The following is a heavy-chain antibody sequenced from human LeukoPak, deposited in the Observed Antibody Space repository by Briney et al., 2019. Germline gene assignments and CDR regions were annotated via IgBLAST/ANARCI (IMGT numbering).Heavy chain of an antibody. J-gene: IGHJ6*03. Sequence: TLSLTCTVSDGSFSSYYWSWIRQPPGKGLEWLALIYWDDDKRYSPSLKSRLTITKDTSKNQVVLTMTNMDPVDTATYYCAHITSNYVHYYYYYMDVWGKGTTVTVSS. V-gene: IGHV2-5*08. D-gene: IGHD4-11*01. CDR3: AHITSNYVHYYYYYMDV. CDR1: DGSFSSYY. CDR2: IYWDDDK.